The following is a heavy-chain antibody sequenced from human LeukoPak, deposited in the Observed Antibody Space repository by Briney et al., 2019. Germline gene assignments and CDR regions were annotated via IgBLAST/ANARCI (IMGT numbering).Heavy chain of an antibody. Sequence: PSETLPLTCIVSGGSISSTSYYWGWLRPPPGKGLEWIGSIYYTGTTYYNPSLKSRVTISVDTSKNQFSLKLSSVTAADTSVYYCAIPYAGGYLYAFDIWGQGTMVTVSS. J-gene: IGHJ3*02. CDR1: GGSISSTSYY. V-gene: IGHV4-39*01. CDR3: AIPYAGGYLYAFDI. CDR2: IYYTGTT. D-gene: IGHD1-26*01.